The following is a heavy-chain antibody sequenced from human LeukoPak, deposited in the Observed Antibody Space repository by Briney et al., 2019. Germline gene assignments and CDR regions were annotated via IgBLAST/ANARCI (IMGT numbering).Heavy chain of an antibody. CDR2: INHSGGT. CDR3: ARVGRRQLAYFDY. Sequence: SETLSLTCAVYGGSFSGYYWSWIREPPGKGLEWSGEINHSGGTTYNPSLKRRVTISVDTSKNQFCLKLSSVTAADTAVYYCARVGRRQLAYFDYWGQGTLVTVSS. V-gene: IGHV4-34*01. CDR1: GGSFSGYY. D-gene: IGHD6-6*01. J-gene: IGHJ4*02.